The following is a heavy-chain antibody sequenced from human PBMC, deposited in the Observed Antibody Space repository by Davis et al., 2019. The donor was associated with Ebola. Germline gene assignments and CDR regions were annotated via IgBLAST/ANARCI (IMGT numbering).Heavy chain of an antibody. CDR1: GGSISSSSYY. Sequence: PSETLSLTCTVSGGSISSSSYYWGWIRQPPGKGLEWVSAISGSGGSTYYADSVKGRFTISRDNTKNTLNLQMNSLRVEDTAVYYCVRDTIEGATTFDYWGQGTLVIVSS. J-gene: IGHJ4*02. V-gene: IGHV3-23*01. CDR2: ISGSGGST. CDR3: VRDTIEGATTFDY. D-gene: IGHD1-26*01.